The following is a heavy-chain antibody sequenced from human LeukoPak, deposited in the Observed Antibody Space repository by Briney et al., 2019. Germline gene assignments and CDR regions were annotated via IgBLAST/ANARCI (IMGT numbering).Heavy chain of an antibody. CDR2: MNPNSGNT. CDR1: GYTFTSYD. J-gene: IGHJ5*02. Sequence: ASVKVSCKASGYTFTSYDINWVRQATGQGLEWMGWMNPNSGNTGYAQKFQGKVTITRNTSISTAYMELSSLRSEDTAVYYCARGGRYCSSTSCYPGYNWFDPWGQGTLVTVSS. D-gene: IGHD2-2*01. CDR3: ARGGRYCSSTSCYPGYNWFDP. V-gene: IGHV1-8*03.